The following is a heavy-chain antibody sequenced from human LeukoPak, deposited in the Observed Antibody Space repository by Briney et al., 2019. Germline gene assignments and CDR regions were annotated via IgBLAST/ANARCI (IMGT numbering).Heavy chain of an antibody. CDR3: ARKGYYYYYMDV. CDR2: IYTSGST. J-gene: IGHJ6*03. CDR1: GVSISSYY. Sequence: SETLSLTCTVSGVSISSYYWSWIRQPPGKGLEWIGYIYTSGSTNYNPSLKSRVTISVDTSKNQFSLKLSSVTAADTAVYYCARKGYYYYYMDVWGKGTTVTVSS. V-gene: IGHV4-4*09.